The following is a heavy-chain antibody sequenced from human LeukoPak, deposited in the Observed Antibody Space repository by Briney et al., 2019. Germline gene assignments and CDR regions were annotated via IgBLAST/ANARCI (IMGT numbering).Heavy chain of an antibody. D-gene: IGHD3-22*01. CDR2: IHYSGST. Sequence: PSETLSLTCTVSGGSISSYYWSWIRQSPGKGLEWIGYIHYSGSTTYNPSLKSRVTISVDTSKNQFSLKLSSVTAADTAVYYCARPYYYDSRIDPWGQGTRVTVSS. CDR3: ARPYYYDSRIDP. J-gene: IGHJ5*02. CDR1: GGSISSYY. V-gene: IGHV4-59*08.